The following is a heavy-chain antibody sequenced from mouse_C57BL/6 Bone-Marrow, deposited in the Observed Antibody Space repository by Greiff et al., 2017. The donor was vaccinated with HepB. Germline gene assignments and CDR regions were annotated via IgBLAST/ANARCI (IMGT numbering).Heavy chain of an antibody. Sequence: EVQRVESGEGLVKPGGSLKLSCAASGFTFSSYAMSWVRQTPEKRLEWVAYISSGGDYIYYADTVKGRFTISRDNARNTLYLQMSSLKSEDTAMYYCTRDYYYYGSSEDYFDYWGQGTTLTVSP. CDR3: TRDYYYYGSSEDYFDY. CDR1: GFTFSSYA. CDR2: ISSGGDYI. J-gene: IGHJ2*01. D-gene: IGHD1-1*01. V-gene: IGHV5-9-1*02.